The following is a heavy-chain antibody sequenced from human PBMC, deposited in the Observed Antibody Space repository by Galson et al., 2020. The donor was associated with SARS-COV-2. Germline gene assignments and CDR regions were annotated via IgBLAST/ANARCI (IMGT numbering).Heavy chain of an antibody. CDR1: GFTFSTYS. Sequence: GGSLRLSCAASGFTFSTYSMNWVRQAPGKGLEWVSSISSSSTYIYYADSLKGRFTISRDNAKNSLYLQMNSLRAGDTAVYYCAREILWFREAQAYYYMDVWGKGTTVTVSS. CDR2: ISSSSTYI. V-gene: IGHV3-21*01. CDR3: AREILWFREAQAYYYMDV. J-gene: IGHJ6*03. D-gene: IGHD3-10*01.